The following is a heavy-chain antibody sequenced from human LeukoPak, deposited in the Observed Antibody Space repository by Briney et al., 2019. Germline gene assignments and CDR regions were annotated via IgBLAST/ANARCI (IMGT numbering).Heavy chain of an antibody. CDR2: ISGSGGST. CDR3: AKFGSRYYYDSSGYYFDY. Sequence: GGSLRLSCAASGFTFSSYAMSWVRQAPGEGLEWGSAISGSGGSTYYADSVKGRFTISRDNSKNTLYLQMNTLRAEDTAVYYCAKFGSRYYYDSSGYYFDYWGQGTLVTVSS. D-gene: IGHD3-22*01. V-gene: IGHV3-23*01. J-gene: IGHJ4*02. CDR1: GFTFSSYA.